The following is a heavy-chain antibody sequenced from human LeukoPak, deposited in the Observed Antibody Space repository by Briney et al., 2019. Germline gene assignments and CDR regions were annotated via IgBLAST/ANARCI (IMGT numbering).Heavy chain of an antibody. D-gene: IGHD3-16*01. CDR1: GYSISSGYY. CDR2: IHHSGNT. Sequence: SETLSLTCTVSGYSISSGYYWGWIRQPPREGPEGIGSIHHSGNTYYNPSLKSRVTISVDTSKNQFSLKLSSVTAADTAVYYCAREPRWAGDLGGFDSWGQGTLVTVSS. CDR3: AREPRWAGDLGGFDS. J-gene: IGHJ4*02. V-gene: IGHV4-38-2*02.